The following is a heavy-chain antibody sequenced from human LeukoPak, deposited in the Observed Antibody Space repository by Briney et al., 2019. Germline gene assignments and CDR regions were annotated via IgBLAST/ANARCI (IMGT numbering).Heavy chain of an antibody. CDR2: IYPGDSDT. D-gene: IGHD6-6*01. Sequence: GESLKISCKGSGYSFTSYWIGWVRQMPGEGLEWMGIIYPGDSDTRYSPSFQGQVTISADKSISTAYLQWSSLKASDTAMYYCARQYSSSSRWFDPWGQGTLVTVSS. CDR1: GYSFTSYW. J-gene: IGHJ5*02. CDR3: ARQYSSSSRWFDP. V-gene: IGHV5-51*01.